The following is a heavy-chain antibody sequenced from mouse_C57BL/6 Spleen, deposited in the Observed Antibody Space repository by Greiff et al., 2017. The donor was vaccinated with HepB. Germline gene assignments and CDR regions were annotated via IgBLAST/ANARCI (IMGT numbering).Heavy chain of an antibody. D-gene: IGHD1-1*01. CDR1: GYAFTNYL. CDR2: INPGSGGT. Sequence: VKLQESGAELVRPGTSVKVSCKASGYAFTNYLIEWVKQRPGQGLEWIGVINPGSGGTNYNEKFKGKATLTADKSSSTAYMQLSSLTSEDSAVYFCARFYGSSYDWYFDVWGTGTTVTVSS. J-gene: IGHJ1*03. CDR3: ARFYGSSYDWYFDV. V-gene: IGHV1-54*01.